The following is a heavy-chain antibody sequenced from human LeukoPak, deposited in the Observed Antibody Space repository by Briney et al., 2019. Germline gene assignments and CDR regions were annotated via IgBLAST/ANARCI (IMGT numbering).Heavy chain of an antibody. V-gene: IGHV3-11*01. CDR1: GFTFSDYY. D-gene: IGHD2/OR15-2a*01. Sequence: PGGSLRLSCAASGFTFSDYYMSWIRRAPGKGLEWVSYISSSGSTPYYADSVKGRFTISRDNAKNSLYLQMNSLRAEDTAVYYCARDRSTFPADYWGQGTLVTVSS. CDR2: ISSSGSTP. J-gene: IGHJ4*02. CDR3: ARDRSTFPADY.